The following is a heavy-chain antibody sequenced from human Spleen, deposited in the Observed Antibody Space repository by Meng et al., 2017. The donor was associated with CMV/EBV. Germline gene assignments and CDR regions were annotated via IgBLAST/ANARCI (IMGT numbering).Heavy chain of an antibody. D-gene: IGHD3-3*01. CDR1: GGSISSGDYY. CDR2: IYYSGST. Sequence: VQQQESGPGLVKPSQTLSLTCTVSGGSISSGDYYWSWTRQPPGKGLEWIGYIYYSGSTYYHPSLKSRVTISVDTSKTQFSLKLSSVTAADTDVYYCAARGDDSRGAFDYWGQGTLVTVSS. V-gene: IGHV4-30-4*08. CDR3: AARGDDSRGAFDY. J-gene: IGHJ4*02.